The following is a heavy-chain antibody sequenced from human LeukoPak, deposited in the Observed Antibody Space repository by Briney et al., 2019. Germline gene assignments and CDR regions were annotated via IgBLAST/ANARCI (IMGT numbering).Heavy chain of an antibody. CDR2: IYYTGST. Sequence: PSETLSLTCTVSGGSISTYYWSWIRQPPGKGLEYIGYIYYTGSTNYNPSLKSRVTISLDTSKNQFSLKVSSVTAADTAVYYCARRSVMTAINFDAFDFWGQGTMVTVSS. CDR1: GGSISTYY. V-gene: IGHV4-59*08. CDR3: ARRSVMTAINFDAFDF. D-gene: IGHD2-21*02. J-gene: IGHJ3*01.